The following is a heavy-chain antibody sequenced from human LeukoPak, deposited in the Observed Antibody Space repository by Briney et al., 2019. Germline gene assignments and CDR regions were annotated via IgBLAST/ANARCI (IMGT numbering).Heavy chain of an antibody. J-gene: IGHJ3*01. CDR1: GDSISYHNYY. V-gene: IGHV4-39*01. CDR2: VYYTGNT. D-gene: IGHD6-19*01. Sequence: SETLSLTCAVPGDSISYHNYYWDWIRQPPGKGLEWIGTVYYTGNTYYNPSLKSRVAISVDTSKNQFSLQLTSMTAADTAVYYCARLRAMAGHRGGFDSWGRGTMVTVSS. CDR3: ARLRAMAGHRGGFDS.